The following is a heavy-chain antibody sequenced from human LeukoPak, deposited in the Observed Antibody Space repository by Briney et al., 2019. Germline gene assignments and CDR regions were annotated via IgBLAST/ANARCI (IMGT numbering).Heavy chain of an antibody. CDR1: GGSISSSTHY. CDR3: ASGYYYGSESLNGMDV. CDR2: IYNSGST. D-gene: IGHD3-10*01. V-gene: IGHV4-39*07. Sequence: PSQTLSLTCTVSGGSISSSTHYWGWIRQPPGKGLEWIGNIYNSGSTYYNPSLQSRVTISVDTSKNQFSLKLSSVTAADTAVYYCASGYYYGSESLNGMDVWGQGTTVTVSS. J-gene: IGHJ6*02.